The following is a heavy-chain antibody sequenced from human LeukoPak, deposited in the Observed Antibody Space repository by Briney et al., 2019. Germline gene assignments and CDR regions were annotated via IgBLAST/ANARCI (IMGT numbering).Heavy chain of an antibody. J-gene: IGHJ4*02. CDR2: ISAYNGNT. CDR3: ARDQPFYYDILTGEFDY. CDR1: GYTFTSYG. D-gene: IGHD3-9*01. V-gene: IGHV1-18*01. Sequence: ASVKVSCKASGYTFTSYGISWVRQAPGQGLEWMGWISAYNGNTNYAQKLQGRVTMTTDTSMSTAYMELRSLRSDDTAVYYCARDQPFYYDILTGEFDYWGQGTLVTVSS.